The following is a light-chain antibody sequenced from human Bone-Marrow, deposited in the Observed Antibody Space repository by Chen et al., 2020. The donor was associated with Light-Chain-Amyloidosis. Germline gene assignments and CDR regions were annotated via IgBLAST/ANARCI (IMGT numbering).Light chain of an antibody. CDR2: GSS. V-gene: IGKV3-20*01. CDR3: QQYGTSPLT. J-gene: IGKJ4*01. Sequence: EIVLTQSPGTLSLSPGEGANLSCRASQTISSNYLTWYQQKFGHAPRLLSYGSSSRATGIPDRFTGSGSGTDFTLTINRLEPEDFAMYYCQQYGTSPLTFGGGTKVEIK. CDR1: QTISSNY.